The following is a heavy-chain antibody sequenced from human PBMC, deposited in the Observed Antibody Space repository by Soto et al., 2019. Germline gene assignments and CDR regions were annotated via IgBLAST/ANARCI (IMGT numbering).Heavy chain of an antibody. V-gene: IGHV2-5*02. J-gene: IGHJ5*02. CDR3: AHIRLRSPEPGFDP. Sequence: QITLKESGPTLVKPTQTLTLTCTFSGFSLSTRGVGVAWIRQPPGKALEWLALIYCDDDKRYSPSLKSRLTITKDTSKNQVVLTMTNMDPVDTATYYCAHIRLRSPEPGFDPWGQGTLVTVSS. CDR2: IYCDDDK. CDR1: GFSLSTRGVG.